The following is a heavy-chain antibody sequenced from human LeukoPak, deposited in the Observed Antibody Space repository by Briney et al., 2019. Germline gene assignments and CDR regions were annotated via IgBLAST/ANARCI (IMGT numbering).Heavy chain of an antibody. D-gene: IGHD5-24*01. CDR2: INHSGST. J-gene: IGHJ3*01. Sequence: SETLSLTCAVYGGSFSGYYWSWIRQPPGKGLEWIGEINHSGSTNYNPSLKSRVTISVDTSKNQFSLKLSSVTAADTAVYYCARCDGHDAFDSWGQGTMVTVSS. CDR3: ARCDGHDAFDS. V-gene: IGHV4-34*01. CDR1: GGSFSGYY.